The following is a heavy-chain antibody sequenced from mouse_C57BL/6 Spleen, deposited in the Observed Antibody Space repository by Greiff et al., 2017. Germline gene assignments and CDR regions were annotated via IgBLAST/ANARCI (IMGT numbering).Heavy chain of an antibody. D-gene: IGHD2-10*01. J-gene: IGHJ2*01. V-gene: IGHV5-17*01. Sequence: EVKLVESGGGLVKPGGSLKLSCAASGFTFSDYGMHWVRQAPEKGLEWVAYISSGSSTIYYADTVKGRFTISRDNAKNILFLQMTSLRSEDTAMYYCARRALHFYFDYWGQGTTLTVSS. CDR3: ARRALHFYFDY. CDR2: ISSGSSTI. CDR1: GFTFSDYG.